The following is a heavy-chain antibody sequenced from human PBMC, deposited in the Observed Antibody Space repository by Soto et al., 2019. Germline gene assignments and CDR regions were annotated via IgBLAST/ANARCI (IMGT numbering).Heavy chain of an antibody. CDR3: ARDKDLQPTVWGF. D-gene: IGHD3-16*01. Sequence: ASETLSLTCTVSGDSMATGGHYYNWIRQVPGKGLEWIGYVYCSGATHYTPSLRARATISRDTSKNQFSLRLISVTAADTALYYCARDKDLQPTVWGFWGQGIQVTVSS. J-gene: IGHJ4*02. CDR1: GDSMATGGHY. CDR2: VYCSGAT. V-gene: IGHV4-31*03.